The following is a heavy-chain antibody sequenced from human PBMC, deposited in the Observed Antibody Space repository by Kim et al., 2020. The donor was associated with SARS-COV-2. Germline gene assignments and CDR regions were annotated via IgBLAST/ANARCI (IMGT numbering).Heavy chain of an antibody. CDR3: AGRYGPHLLGALDY. V-gene: IGHV3-23*01. J-gene: IGHJ4*02. CDR2: ISDSGATS. CDR1: GFTFSTYT. D-gene: IGHD5-18*01. Sequence: GGSLRLSCAASGFTFSTYTMNWVRQAPGKGLEWVSFISDSGATSYYADSVKGRFTISRDNSKNTLYLQIHSLRAEDTAVYFCAGRYGPHLLGALDYWGQGTLVTVSS.